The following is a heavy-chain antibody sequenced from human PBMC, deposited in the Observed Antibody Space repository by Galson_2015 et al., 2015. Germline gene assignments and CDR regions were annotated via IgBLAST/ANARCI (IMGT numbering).Heavy chain of an antibody. J-gene: IGHJ5*02. D-gene: IGHD4-17*01. V-gene: IGHV1-69*13. CDR3: ARDPNDYGDANWFDP. CDR1: GGTFSTHA. Sequence: SVKVSCKASGGTFSTHAISWVRQAPGQGLEWMGGSIPKFETSAKYAEKFQGRITLSADESTSTAYMELTNLTSEDTAVYYCARDPNDYGDANWFDPWGQVTPVTVSS. CDR2: SIPKFETSA.